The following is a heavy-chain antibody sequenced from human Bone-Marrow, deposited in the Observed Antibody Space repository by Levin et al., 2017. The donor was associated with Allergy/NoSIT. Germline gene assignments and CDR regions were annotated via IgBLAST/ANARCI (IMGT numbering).Heavy chain of an antibody. D-gene: IGHD3-22*01. CDR3: AKDHDSDGYPTFDY. CDR2: ISASGP. CDR1: GFTFRKLA. V-gene: IGHV3-23*01. Sequence: GGSLRLSCAASGFTFRKLAMSWVRQAPGKGLEWVATISASGPYYADSVRGRFTISRDNSENTLDLQMNSLRAEDTALYYCAKDHDSDGYPTFDYWGQGTLVTVSS. J-gene: IGHJ4*02.